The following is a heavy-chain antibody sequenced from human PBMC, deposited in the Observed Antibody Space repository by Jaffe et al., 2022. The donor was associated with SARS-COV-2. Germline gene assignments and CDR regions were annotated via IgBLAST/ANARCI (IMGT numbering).Heavy chain of an antibody. CDR1: GFTFSSYA. Sequence: EVQLLESGGGLVQPGGSLRLSCAASGFTFSSYAMSWVRQAPGKGLEWVSAISGSGGSTYYADSVKGRFTISRDNSKNTLYLQMNSLRAEDTAVYYCANTGVVGDYLDAEYFQHWGQGTLVTVSS. D-gene: IGHD4-17*01. CDR2: ISGSGGST. J-gene: IGHJ1*01. CDR3: ANTGVVGDYLDAEYFQH. V-gene: IGHV3-23*01.